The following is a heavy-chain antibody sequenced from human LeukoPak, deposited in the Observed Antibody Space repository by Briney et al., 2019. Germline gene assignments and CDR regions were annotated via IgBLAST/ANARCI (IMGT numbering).Heavy chain of an antibody. D-gene: IGHD6-19*01. CDR1: GGSIPISTYY. J-gene: IGHJ4*02. V-gene: IGHV4-39*07. CDR2: IYYSGTT. Sequence: PSETLSLTCTVSGGSIPISTYYWGWVRQPPGKGLEWIGSIYYSGTTRYNPSLKSRVTISVDNSNNKFSLRLSSVTAADTALYYCARGTLYSGWSYYFDSWGQGTLVTVSS. CDR3: ARGTLYSGWSYYFDS.